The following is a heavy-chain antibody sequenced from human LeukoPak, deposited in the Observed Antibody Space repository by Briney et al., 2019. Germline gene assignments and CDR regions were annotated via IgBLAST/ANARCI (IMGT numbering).Heavy chain of an antibody. Sequence: GGSLRLSCAGSGFTFGAYWMHWVRHAPGKGLVWVSRVDNDGRNTIYEDSVKGRFTISGDNAKNSLYLQMNSLRAEDTAVYYCASSKFFDYWGQGTLVTVSS. V-gene: IGHV3-74*01. J-gene: IGHJ4*02. CDR1: GFTFGAYW. CDR2: VDNDGRNT. CDR3: ASSKFFDY.